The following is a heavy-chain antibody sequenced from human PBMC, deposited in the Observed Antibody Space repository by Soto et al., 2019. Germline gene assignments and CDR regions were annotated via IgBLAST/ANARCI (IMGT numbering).Heavy chain of an antibody. V-gene: IGHV4-34*01. J-gene: IGHJ4*02. CDR3: ARGPFSGSHYRAY. D-gene: IGHD1-26*01. CDR2: INHSGST. CDR1: GGSFSDYY. Sequence: QVQLQQWGAGLLKPSETLSLTCAVYGGSFSDYYWSWIRQPPGKGLEWIGEINHSGSTNSHPSLKCRVSISVDTSKTQFSLRLSSVTAADTATYYCARGPFSGSHYRAYGGQGNLVTVSS.